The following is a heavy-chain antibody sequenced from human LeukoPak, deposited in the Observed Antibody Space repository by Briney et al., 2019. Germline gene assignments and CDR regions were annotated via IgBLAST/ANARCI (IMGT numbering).Heavy chain of an antibody. CDR3: ARYKFHNYFDP. CDR1: GDSVSSSPYY. J-gene: IGHJ5*02. D-gene: IGHD5-24*01. Sequence: SSETLSLTCPVSGDSVSSSPYYWGWIRQPPGKGLEWIGNTFSTSTLYNASLRSRVTILVDTSKNQFSLKLTSATAADTAIYYCARYKFHNYFDPWGQGTLVVVSS. CDR2: TFSTST. V-gene: IGHV4-61*01.